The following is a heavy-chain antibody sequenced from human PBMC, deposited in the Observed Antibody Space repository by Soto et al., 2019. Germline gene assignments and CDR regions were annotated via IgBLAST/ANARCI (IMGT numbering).Heavy chain of an antibody. CDR1: GFTFSSYG. CDR3: VKDGSSGWTYHYGMDV. Sequence: LGGSLRLSCAASGFTFSSYGMHWVRQAPGKGLEWVAVISYDGRNKYYADSVKGRFTISRDNSKNTLYLQMSSLRPEDTAVYYCVKDGSSGWTYHYGMDVWGQGTRVTVSS. D-gene: IGHD6-19*01. V-gene: IGHV3-30*18. CDR2: ISYDGRNK. J-gene: IGHJ6*02.